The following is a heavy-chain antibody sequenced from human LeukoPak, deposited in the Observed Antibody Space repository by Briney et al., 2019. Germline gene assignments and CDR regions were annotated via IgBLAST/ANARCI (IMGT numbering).Heavy chain of an antibody. V-gene: IGHV4-61*10. D-gene: IGHD3-22*01. CDR2: IYYSGST. J-gene: IGHJ6*02. CDR3: ARRFYDSSGYPYYYGMDV. Sequence: SETLSLTCTVSGGSISSGSRYWSWIRQPAGKGLEWIGYIYYSGSTNYNPSLKSRVTISVDTSKNQFSLKLSSVTAADTAVYYCARRFYDSSGYPYYYGMDVWGQGTTVTVSS. CDR1: GGSISSGSRY.